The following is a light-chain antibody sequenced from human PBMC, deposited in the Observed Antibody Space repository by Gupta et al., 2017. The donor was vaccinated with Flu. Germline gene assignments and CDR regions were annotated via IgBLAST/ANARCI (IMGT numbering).Light chain of an antibody. V-gene: IGKV1-5*03. CDR1: QSIGTS. Sequence: DIQMTQSPSTLSASVGDRVSITSRASQSIGTSLTWYQQKPGIAPRLLIYDVSTLHNRLPSTLSSSAFTAGISLISSIRPPDEFVNYCRQRSRDFPHTLGEGTKMEIK. J-gene: IGKJ2*01. CDR2: DVS. CDR3: QRSRDFPHT.